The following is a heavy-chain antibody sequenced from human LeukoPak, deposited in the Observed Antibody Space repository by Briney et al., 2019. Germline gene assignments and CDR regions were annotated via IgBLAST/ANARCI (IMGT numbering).Heavy chain of an antibody. D-gene: IGHD3-22*01. CDR1: GGSISSYY. J-gene: IGHJ4*02. CDR2: IYYSGST. V-gene: IGHV4-59*08. CDR3: ASSKHAAVYYDSTPFDY. Sequence: SETLSLTCTVSGGSISSYYWSWIRQPPGKGLEWIGYIYYSGSTNYNPSLKSRVTISVDTSKNQFSLKLSSVTAADTAVYYRASSKHAAVYYDSTPFDYWGQGTLVTVSS.